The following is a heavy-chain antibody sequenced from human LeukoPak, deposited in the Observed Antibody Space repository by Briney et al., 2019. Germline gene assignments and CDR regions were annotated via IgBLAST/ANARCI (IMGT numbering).Heavy chain of an antibody. CDR1: GYTFTGYY. CDR2: INPNSGGT. J-gene: IGHJ5*02. CDR3: ARGAGWFGELLFWFDP. D-gene: IGHD3-10*01. Sequence: ASVKVSCKASGYTFTGYYMHWVRQAPGQGLEWMGWINPNSGGTNYAQKFQGRVTMTRDTSISTAYMELSRLRSDDTAVYYCARGAGWFGELLFWFDPWGQGTLVTVSS. V-gene: IGHV1-2*02.